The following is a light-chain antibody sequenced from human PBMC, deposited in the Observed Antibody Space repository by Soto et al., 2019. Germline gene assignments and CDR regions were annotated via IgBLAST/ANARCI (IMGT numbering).Light chain of an antibody. CDR2: GAF. Sequence: IVVTHSPSTLSLSPGERATISCRASPSVTNYLAWYQQTPGQAPRLVIYGAFNRATGIPARFSGSGSGTDFTLTISSLEPEDFAVYYCQQRNIWPPVTFGQGTRLEIK. J-gene: IGKJ5*01. CDR1: PSVTNY. CDR3: QQRNIWPPVT. V-gene: IGKV3-11*01.